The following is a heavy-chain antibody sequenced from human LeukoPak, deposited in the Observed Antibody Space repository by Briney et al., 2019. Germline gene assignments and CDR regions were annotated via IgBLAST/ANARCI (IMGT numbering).Heavy chain of an antibody. V-gene: IGHV3-21*01. CDR2: ISSSSSYI. D-gene: IGHD3-10*01. Sequence: PGGSLLLSCAASGFTFSSYSMNWVRQAPGKGLEWVSSISSSSSYIYYADSVKGRFTISRDNAKNSLYLQMNSLRAEDTAVYYCARDLSGDVGYYYYGMDVWGQGTTVTVSS. J-gene: IGHJ6*02. CDR3: ARDLSGDVGYYYYGMDV. CDR1: GFTFSSYS.